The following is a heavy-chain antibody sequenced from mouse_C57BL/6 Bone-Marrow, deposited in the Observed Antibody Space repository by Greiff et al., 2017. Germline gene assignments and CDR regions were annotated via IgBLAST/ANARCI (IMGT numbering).Heavy chain of an antibody. CDR3: TTGVYYYGSSPAWFAY. D-gene: IGHD1-1*01. V-gene: IGHV14-4*01. Sequence: EVQLQEPGAELVRPGASVKLSCTASGFNIKDDYMHWVKQRPEQGLEWIGWIDPENGDTEYASKFQGKATITADTSSNTAYLQLSSLTSEDTAVYYCTTGVYYYGSSPAWFAYWGQGTLVTVSA. CDR1: GFNIKDDY. J-gene: IGHJ3*01. CDR2: IDPENGDT.